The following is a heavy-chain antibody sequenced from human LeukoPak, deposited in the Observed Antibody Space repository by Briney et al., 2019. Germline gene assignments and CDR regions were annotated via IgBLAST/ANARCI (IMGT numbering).Heavy chain of an antibody. Sequence: GESLKISCKASGYSFTNYWIGWVRQMPGKGLEWMGIIYPGDSDTRYSPSFQGQVTISADKSITTAYLQWSSLKASDTAMYYCXRHAGQFLEWSLSXGSFDYWGQGTLVTVSS. CDR1: GYSFTNYW. J-gene: IGHJ4*02. D-gene: IGHD3-3*01. V-gene: IGHV5-51*01. CDR3: XRHAGQFLEWSLSXGSFDY. CDR2: IYPGDSDT.